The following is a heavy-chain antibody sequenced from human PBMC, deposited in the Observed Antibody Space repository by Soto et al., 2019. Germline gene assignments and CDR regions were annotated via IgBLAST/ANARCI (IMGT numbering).Heavy chain of an antibody. V-gene: IGHV4-34*01. Sequence: PSETLSLTCAVYGGSFSGYYWSWIRQPPGKGLEWIGEINHSGSTNYNPSLKSRVTISVDTSKNQFSLKLSSVTAADTAVYYCARAYWNYYYYYYMDVWGKGTTVTVSS. CDR2: INHSGST. D-gene: IGHD1-1*01. CDR1: GGSFSGYY. CDR3: ARAYWNYYYYYYMDV. J-gene: IGHJ6*03.